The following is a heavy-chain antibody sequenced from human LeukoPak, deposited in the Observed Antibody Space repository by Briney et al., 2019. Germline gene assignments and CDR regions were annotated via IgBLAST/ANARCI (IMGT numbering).Heavy chain of an antibody. CDR3: ATKQWLAPPPDS. CDR2: INTDGTVT. CDR1: GFTFSKYW. V-gene: IGHV3-74*01. J-gene: IGHJ4*02. Sequence: GGSLRLSCAASGFTFSKYWMLWVRQAPGKGLESVSRINTDGTVTTYADPVKGRFTVSRDNADNTMFLQMNSVRDEDTAVYYCATKQWLAPPPDSWGQGTPVTVSS. D-gene: IGHD6-19*01.